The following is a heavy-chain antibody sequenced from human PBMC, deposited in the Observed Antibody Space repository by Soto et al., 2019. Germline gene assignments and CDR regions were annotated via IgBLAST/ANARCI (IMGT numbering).Heavy chain of an antibody. CDR1: GFKFSSSW. V-gene: IGHV3-7*03. J-gene: IGHJ6*02. CDR2: IKHDGSEI. CDR3: ASGNNYYSLDV. D-gene: IGHD4-4*01. Sequence: GGSLRLSCAASGFKFSSSWMSWVRQAPGKGLEWVANIKHDGSEIYYVASVKGRFTISRDNPRNSLFLQMSSLRAEDTAFYYCASGNNYYSLDVWGQGTTVTVSS.